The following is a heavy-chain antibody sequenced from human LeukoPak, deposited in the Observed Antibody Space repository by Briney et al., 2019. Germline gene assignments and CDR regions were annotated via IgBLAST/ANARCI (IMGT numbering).Heavy chain of an antibody. J-gene: IGHJ4*02. CDR1: GFTFSSYA. Sequence: GGSLRLSCAASGFTFSSYAMSWVRQAPGKGLEWVSTIGGNGYSTYYADSVKGRFTISRDNSKNTLYLQMNSLRAEDTAVYYCAKLTGTLPVDYWGQGTLVTVSS. D-gene: IGHD1-14*01. CDR3: AKLTGTLPVDY. CDR2: IGGNGYST. V-gene: IGHV3-23*01.